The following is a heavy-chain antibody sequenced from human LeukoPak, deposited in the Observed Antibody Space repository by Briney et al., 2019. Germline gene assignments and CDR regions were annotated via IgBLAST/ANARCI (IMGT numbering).Heavy chain of an antibody. V-gene: IGHV5-51*01. J-gene: IGHJ4*02. CDR2: IYLGDSDT. D-gene: IGHD2-2*01. CDR1: GYSFTSYW. Sequence: GESLKISCKGSGYSFTSYWIGWVRQMPGKGLEWMGIIYLGDSDTRYSPSFQGQVTISADKSISTAYLQWSSLKASDTAMYYCARHKPPLGYCSSTSCYGVAFDYWGQGTLVTVSS. CDR3: ARHKPPLGYCSSTSCYGVAFDY.